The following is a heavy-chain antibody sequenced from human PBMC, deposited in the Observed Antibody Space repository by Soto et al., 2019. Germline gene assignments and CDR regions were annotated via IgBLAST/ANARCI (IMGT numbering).Heavy chain of an antibody. J-gene: IGHJ6*02. Sequence: QVQLVESGGGVVQPGRSLRLSCAASGFTFSSYGMHWVRQAPGKGLEWVAVIWYDGSNKYYADSVKGRFTISRDNSKNTLYLQMNSLRAEDTAVYYCARDGPIQLWSTSPKHYYYYGMDVWGQGTTVTVSS. CDR1: GFTFSSYG. V-gene: IGHV3-33*01. CDR2: IWYDGSNK. CDR3: ARDGPIQLWSTSPKHYYYYGMDV. D-gene: IGHD5-18*01.